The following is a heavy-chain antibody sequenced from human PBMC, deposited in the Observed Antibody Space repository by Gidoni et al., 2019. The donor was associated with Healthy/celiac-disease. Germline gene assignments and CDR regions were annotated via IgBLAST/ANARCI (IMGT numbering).Heavy chain of an antibody. CDR1: GFTFSNAW. D-gene: IGHD6-19*01. CDR3: TTNTGWLVPVWY. J-gene: IGHJ4*02. Sequence: EVQLVESGGGLVKPGGSLRLSCAASGFTFSNAWMSWVRQAPGKGLEWVGRIKSKTDGGTTDYAAPVKGRFTISRDDSKNTLYLQMNSLKTEDTAVYCCTTNTGWLVPVWYWGQGTLVTVSS. V-gene: IGHV3-15*01. CDR2: IKSKTDGGTT.